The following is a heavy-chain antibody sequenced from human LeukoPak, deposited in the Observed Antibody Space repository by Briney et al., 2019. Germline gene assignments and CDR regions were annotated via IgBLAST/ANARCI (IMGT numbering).Heavy chain of an antibody. V-gene: IGHV4-34*01. CDR3: ARPGRRISSSWYNC. CDR1: GGSFSGYY. Sequence: SETLSLTCAVYGGSFSGYYWSWIRQPPGKGLEWIGEINHSGSTNYNPSLKSRVTISVDTSKNQFSLKLSSVTAADTAVYYCARPGRRISSSWYNCWGQGTLVTVSS. J-gene: IGHJ4*02. D-gene: IGHD6-13*01. CDR2: INHSGST.